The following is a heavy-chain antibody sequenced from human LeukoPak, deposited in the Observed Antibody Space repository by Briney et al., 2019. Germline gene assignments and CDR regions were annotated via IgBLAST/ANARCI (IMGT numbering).Heavy chain of an antibody. D-gene: IGHD1-26*01. V-gene: IGHV4-59*01. CDR2: IYYSGST. CDR1: GGSISSNY. Sequence: SETLSLTCTVSGGSISSNYWSWIRQPPGKGLEWIGYIYYSGSTNYNPSLKSRVTISVDTSKNQFSLKLSSVTAADTAVYYCARGPLGKEWFDPWGQGTLVTVSS. CDR3: ARGPLGKEWFDP. J-gene: IGHJ5*02.